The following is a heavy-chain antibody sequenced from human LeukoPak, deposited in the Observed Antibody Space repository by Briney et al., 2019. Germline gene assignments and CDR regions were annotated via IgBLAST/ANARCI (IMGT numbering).Heavy chain of an antibody. CDR3: ARGEYSSSWYRPYYFDY. CDR2: IYYSGST. CDR1: GGSISSYY. Sequence: SETLSLTCTVSGGSISSYYWSWIRQPPGKGLEWIGYIYYSGSTNYNPSLKSRATISVDTSKNQFSLKLSSVTAADTAVYYCARGEYSSSWYRPYYFDYWGQGTLVTASS. J-gene: IGHJ4*02. D-gene: IGHD6-13*01. V-gene: IGHV4-59*01.